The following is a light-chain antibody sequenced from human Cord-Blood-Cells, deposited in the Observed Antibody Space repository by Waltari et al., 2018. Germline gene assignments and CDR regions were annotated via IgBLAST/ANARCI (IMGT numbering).Light chain of an antibody. CDR3: AAWDDSLSGPV. CDR1: RSNLGSNY. V-gene: IGLV1-47*01. CDR2: RNN. Sequence: QSVLTQPPSASGTPGPRVTIPCSGSRSNLGSNYVYWYQQLPGTAPKLRIYRNNQRPSGVPDRFSGSKSGTSASLAISGLRSEDEADYYCAAWDDSLSGPVFGGGTKLTVL. J-gene: IGLJ2*01.